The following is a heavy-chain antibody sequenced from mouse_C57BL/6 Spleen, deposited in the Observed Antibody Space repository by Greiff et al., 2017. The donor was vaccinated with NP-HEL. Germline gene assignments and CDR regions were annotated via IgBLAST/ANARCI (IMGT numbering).Heavy chain of an antibody. V-gene: IGHV1-54*01. CDR1: GYAFTNYL. J-gene: IGHJ2*01. Sequence: VQLQESGAELVRPGTSVKVSCKASGYAFTNYLIEWVKQRPGQGLEWIGVINPGSGGTNYNEKFKGKATLTADKSSSTAYMQLSSLTSEDSAVYFCARSYDGSHFDYWGQGTTLTVSS. CDR3: ARSYDGSHFDY. CDR2: INPGSGGT. D-gene: IGHD2-3*01.